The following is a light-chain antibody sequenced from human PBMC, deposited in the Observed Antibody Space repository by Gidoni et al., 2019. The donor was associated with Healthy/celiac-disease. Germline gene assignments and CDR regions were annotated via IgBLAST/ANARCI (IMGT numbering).Light chain of an antibody. V-gene: IGLV2-14*03. J-gene: IGLJ3*02. CDR1: SSDVRGYNY. CDR2: DVS. Sequence: QSALTQPASVPGSPGQSITISCTGTSSDVRGYNYVSWYQQHPGKAPKLMIYDVSNRPSGVSKRFSGSKSGNTASLTISGLQAEDEADYYCSSYTSSIYWVFGGGTKLTVL. CDR3: SSYTSSIYWV.